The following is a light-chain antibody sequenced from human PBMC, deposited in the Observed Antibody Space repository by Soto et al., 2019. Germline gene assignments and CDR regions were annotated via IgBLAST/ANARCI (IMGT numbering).Light chain of an antibody. J-gene: IGLJ2*01. CDR1: RSDIGAYNF. V-gene: IGLV2-14*03. CDR2: DVN. CDR3: TSWTTSTTMI. Sequence: QSVLTQPASVSGSPGQSITISCTGTRSDIGAYNFVSWYQQHPGEVPKLILYDVNVRPSGVPNRFSDSKSGNTASLTISGLQAEDEADYYCTSWTTSTTMIFGRGTKVIVL.